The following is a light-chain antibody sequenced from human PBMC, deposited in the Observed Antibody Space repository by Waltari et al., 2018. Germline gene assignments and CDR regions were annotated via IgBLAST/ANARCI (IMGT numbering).Light chain of an antibody. J-gene: IGKJ1*01. V-gene: IGKV3-11*01. CDR1: QTVSTY. CDR3: HQRSLWPWT. Sequence: IVLTQSPATLSLSPGERATLSCRASQTVSTYLARFQQKPGQAPRLLIYDASNRAPGIPARFSGSGSGTDFSLTISSLEPEDFAVYYCHQRSLWPWTFGQGTKVAIK. CDR2: DAS.